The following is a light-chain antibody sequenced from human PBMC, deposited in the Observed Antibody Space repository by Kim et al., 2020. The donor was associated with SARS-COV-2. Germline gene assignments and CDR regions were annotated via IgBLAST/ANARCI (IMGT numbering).Light chain of an antibody. CDR2: GAS. J-gene: IGKJ2*01. V-gene: IGKV1-39*01. CDR3: QQSHSTPYT. CDR1: QTISTN. Sequence: ASAGDRVTITCRASQTISTNLHWYRQKPGKAPKILIYGASSLQSEVPSRFSGSGSGTEFTLTISSLQPEDFATYYCQQSHSTPYTFGQGTKLEI.